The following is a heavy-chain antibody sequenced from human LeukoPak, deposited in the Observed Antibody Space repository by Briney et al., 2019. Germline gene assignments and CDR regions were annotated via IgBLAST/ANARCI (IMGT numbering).Heavy chain of an antibody. CDR2: IYYSGST. D-gene: IGHD3-3*01. CDR1: GGSISSYY. J-gene: IGHJ6*03. CDR3: ARSFGVGVYYYYMDV. V-gene: IGHV4-39*07. Sequence: SETLSLTCTVSGGSISSYYWGWIRQPPGKGLEWIGSIYYSGSTFYNPSLKSRVTMSVDTSKNQFSLKLNSVTAADTAVYYCARSFGVGVYYYYMDVWGKGTTVTVSS.